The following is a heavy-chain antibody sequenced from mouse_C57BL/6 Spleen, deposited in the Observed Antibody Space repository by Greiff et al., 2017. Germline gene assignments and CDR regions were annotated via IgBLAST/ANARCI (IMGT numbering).Heavy chain of an antibody. CDR3: VRRGLYYGSSYYAMDY. CDR2: IRSKSNNYAT. CDR1: GFSFNTYA. J-gene: IGHJ4*01. V-gene: IGHV10-1*01. D-gene: IGHD1-1*01. Sequence: DVMLVESGGGLLQPKGSLKLSCAASGFSFNTYAMNWVRQAPGKGLEWVARIRSKSNNYATYYADSVKDRFTISRDDSESMLYLQMNNLKTEDTAMYYCVRRGLYYGSSYYAMDYWGQGTSVTVSS.